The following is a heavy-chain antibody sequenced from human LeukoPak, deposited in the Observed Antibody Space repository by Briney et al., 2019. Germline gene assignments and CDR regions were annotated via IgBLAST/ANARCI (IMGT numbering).Heavy chain of an antibody. Sequence: EASVKVSCKASGGTFSSYAISWVRQAPGQGLGWMGGIIPIFGTANYAQKFQGRVTITADESTSTAYMELSSLRSEDTAVYYCAREVSPGYSSGWGQGTLVTVSS. V-gene: IGHV1-69*01. D-gene: IGHD6-19*01. CDR3: AREVSPGYSSG. CDR2: IIPIFGTA. CDR1: GGTFSSYA. J-gene: IGHJ4*02.